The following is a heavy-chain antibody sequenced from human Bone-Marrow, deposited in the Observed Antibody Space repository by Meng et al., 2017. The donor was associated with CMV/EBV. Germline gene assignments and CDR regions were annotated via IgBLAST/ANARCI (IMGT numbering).Heavy chain of an antibody. CDR3: ARGGEEYAPSWGDWFDP. Sequence: GESLKISCAASGFTFSNAWMSWVRQATGKGLEWVPGINWNGGSTGYADFVKGRFTISRDNAKHSLYLQMNSLRAEDTALYYCARGGEEYAPSWGDWFDPWGQGPLVTVSS. D-gene: IGHD2-2*01. CDR2: INWNGGST. CDR1: GFTFSNAW. J-gene: IGHJ5*02. V-gene: IGHV3-20*04.